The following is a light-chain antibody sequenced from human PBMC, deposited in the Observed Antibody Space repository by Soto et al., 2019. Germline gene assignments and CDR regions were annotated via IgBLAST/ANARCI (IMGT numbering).Light chain of an antibody. CDR1: QAISTA. J-gene: IGKJ3*01. V-gene: IGKV1-13*02. CDR2: DAS. Sequence: AIPLTQSPSSLSASLGDRVTITCRASQAISTALAWYQQKPGNSPTLLIYDASTLQSGVPLRFSGSRIGTNYTLTISDLQPDDFATYYCQHFSSFPFTFGPGTTVDLQ. CDR3: QHFSSFPFT.